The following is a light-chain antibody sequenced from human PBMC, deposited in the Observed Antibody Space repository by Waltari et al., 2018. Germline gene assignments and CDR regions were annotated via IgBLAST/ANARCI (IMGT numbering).Light chain of an antibody. CDR3: QQYYSSPRT. J-gene: IGKJ1*01. CDR2: WAS. V-gene: IGKV4-1*01. Sequence: DIVMTQSPDSLAVSLGERAAINCKSRQSVLHSSNNKNYLAWFQQKPGQPPKLLIYWASTQESGIPDRFSGSGSGTDFTLTISSLQAEDVAVYYCQQYYSSPRTFGQGTKVEIK. CDR1: QSVLHSSNNKNY.